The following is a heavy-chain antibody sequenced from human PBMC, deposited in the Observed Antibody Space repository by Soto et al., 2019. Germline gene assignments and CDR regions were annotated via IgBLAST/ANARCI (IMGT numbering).Heavy chain of an antibody. D-gene: IGHD3-16*02. V-gene: IGHV3-74*01. CDR3: ARGIYLKYGLDV. Sequence: EVQLVESGGGLVQPGGSLRLSCAASEFTFNNYWMHWVRQVPGKGLEWVSRINTDGSTTNYADSVMGRFTISRDNADNPVYLQINSLRAEDTAVYYCARGIYLKYGLDVWGQGATVTVSS. CDR2: INTDGSTT. J-gene: IGHJ6*02. CDR1: EFTFNNYW.